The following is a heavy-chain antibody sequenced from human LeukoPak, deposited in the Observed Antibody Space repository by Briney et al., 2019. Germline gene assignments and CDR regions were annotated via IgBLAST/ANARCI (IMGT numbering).Heavy chain of an antibody. CDR3: ARIDYYDGSGFYRDY. V-gene: IGHV3-53*01. J-gene: IGHJ4*02. CDR1: GFTVSDYY. Sequence: GGSLRLSCAVSGFTVSDYYMSWVRQAPGKGLEWVSVIYSGGKTYYADSVKGRFTISRDDSKNTLHLQMNSLRAEDTAVYYCARIDYYDGSGFYRDYWGQGTLVTVSS. CDR2: IYSGGKT. D-gene: IGHD3-22*01.